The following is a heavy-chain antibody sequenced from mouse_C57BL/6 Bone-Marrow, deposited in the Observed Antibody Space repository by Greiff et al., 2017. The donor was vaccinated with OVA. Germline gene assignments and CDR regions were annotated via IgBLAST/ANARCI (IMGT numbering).Heavy chain of an antibody. CDR1: GYTFTSYW. J-gene: IGHJ2*01. Sequence: VQLQQPGAELVKPGASVKLSCKASGYTFTSYWMQWVKQRPGQGLEWIGEIDPSDSYTNYNQKFKGKATLTVDPSSSTAYMQLSSLTSEDSAVYYCARGRNYFDYWGQGTTLTVSS. CDR2: IDPSDSYT. V-gene: IGHV1-50*01. CDR3: ARGRNYFDY.